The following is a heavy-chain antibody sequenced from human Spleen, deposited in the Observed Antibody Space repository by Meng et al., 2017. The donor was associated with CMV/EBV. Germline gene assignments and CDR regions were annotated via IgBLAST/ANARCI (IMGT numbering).Heavy chain of an antibody. J-gene: IGHJ4*02. CDR1: GGATSRSDW. V-gene: IGHV4-4*02. Sequence: SVSGGATSRSDWWGCVRQPPGKGLECVGENHHHGYTNYNPFLKSRITISVDTNKNQFSLKLNSVTAADTTVYYCGRWVLRTLSYFDYWGQGTLVTVSS. CDR2: NHHHGYT. CDR3: GRWVLRTLSYFDY. D-gene: IGHD5-12*01.